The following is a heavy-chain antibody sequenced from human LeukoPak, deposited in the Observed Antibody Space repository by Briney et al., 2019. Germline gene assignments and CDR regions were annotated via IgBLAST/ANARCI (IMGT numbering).Heavy chain of an antibody. CDR3: ARNDYGQYYFDY. CDR1: GFTFSSNS. V-gene: IGHV3-30*04. CDR2: ISSNGKDK. J-gene: IGHJ4*02. D-gene: IGHD4-17*01. Sequence: HPGGSLRLSCAASGFTFSSNSMHWVSQVPGVGLEWVAFISSNGKDKYYTDSVKGRFTLSRDNSKNTLYLQMNSLRGEDTAVYYCARNDYGQYYFDYWGQGTLVTVSS.